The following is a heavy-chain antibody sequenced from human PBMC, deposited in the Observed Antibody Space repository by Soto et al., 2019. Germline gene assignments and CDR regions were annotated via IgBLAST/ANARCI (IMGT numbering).Heavy chain of an antibody. D-gene: IGHD3-22*01. CDR2: IYWNDDK. CDR1: GFSLSTSGVG. CDR3: AHSFFFYVSRPIVFDT. J-gene: IGHJ3*02. Sequence: QITLKESGPTLVEPTQTLTLTCTFSGFSLSTSGVGVGWIRQPPAKALEWLALIYWNDDKRYSPSLRNRLTITKDATKNRVFLTMTSMALVNTAIYWCAHSFFFYVSRPIVFDTGGKGTLFPVS. V-gene: IGHV2-5*01.